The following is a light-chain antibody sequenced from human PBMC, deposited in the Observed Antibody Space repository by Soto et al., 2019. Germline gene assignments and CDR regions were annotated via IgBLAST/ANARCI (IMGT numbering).Light chain of an antibody. V-gene: IGKV1-9*01. CDR2: DAS. CDR1: QDISSY. CDR3: QQLDSYPIGT. J-gene: IGKJ4*01. Sequence: DIQLTQSPSFLSASVGDRDTITCRASQDISSYLAWYQQKPGKAPKLLIYDASTLQSGVPSRFRGSGSGTEFTLTISSLQPEDFATYSCQQLDSYPIGTFGGGTKVDIK.